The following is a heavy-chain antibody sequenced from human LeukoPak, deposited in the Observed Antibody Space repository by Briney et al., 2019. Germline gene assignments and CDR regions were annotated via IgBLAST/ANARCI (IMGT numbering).Heavy chain of an antibody. CDR1: GYGFISHW. J-gene: IGHJ6*03. V-gene: IGHV5-51*01. CDR2: VYPGDSDT. D-gene: IGHD2/OR15-2a*01. CDR3: ARANISPRVPWYYHYVDV. Sequence: GEARKISCKGSGYGFISHWIGWVRPVPGKGRGWRGIVYPGDSDTRYSPAFEGQVTMSVDKSISTAYLQWSSLKASDTAIYYCARANISPRVPWYYHYVDVWGKGTTVTVSS.